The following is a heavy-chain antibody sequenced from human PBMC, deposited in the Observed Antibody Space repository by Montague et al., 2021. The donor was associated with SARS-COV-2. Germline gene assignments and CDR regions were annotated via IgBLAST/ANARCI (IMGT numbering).Heavy chain of an antibody. Sequence: SETLSLTRAVSGVSITSTNWRSLVRRPPGKGLEWIGEISYGGIATYNPSLKSRATISMDRSRNLFSLKLSSVTAADTAIYYCAGKVLTVPADYWGQGTLVTVS. CDR1: GVSITSTNW. J-gene: IGHJ4*02. CDR2: ISYGGIA. V-gene: IGHV4-4*02. D-gene: IGHD4-11*01. CDR3: AGKVLTVPADY.